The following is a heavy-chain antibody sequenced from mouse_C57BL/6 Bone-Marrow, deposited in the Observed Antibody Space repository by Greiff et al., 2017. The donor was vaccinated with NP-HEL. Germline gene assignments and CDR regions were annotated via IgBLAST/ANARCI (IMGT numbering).Heavy chain of an antibody. CDR1: GFTFSDYG. CDR3: ARRRLRRGYAMDY. V-gene: IGHV5-15*01. Sequence: EVQRVESGGGLVQPGGSLKLSCAASGFTFSDYGMAWVRQAPRKGPEWVAFISNLAYSIYYADTVTGRFTISRENAKNTLYLEMSSLRSEDTAMYYCARRRLRRGYAMDYWGQGTSVTVSS. J-gene: IGHJ4*01. CDR2: ISNLAYSI. D-gene: IGHD2-4*01.